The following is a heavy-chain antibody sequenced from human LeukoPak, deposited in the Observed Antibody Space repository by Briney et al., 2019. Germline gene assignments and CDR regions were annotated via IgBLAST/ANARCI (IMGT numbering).Heavy chain of an antibody. D-gene: IGHD1-26*01. CDR1: GYTFTSCY. J-gene: IGHJ4*02. CDR2: INPSGGST. CDR3: SRWGSGTFDY. V-gene: IGHV1-46*03. Sequence: ASVKVSCKASGYTFTSCYMHWARQAPGQGLEWMGIINPSGGSTSYAQKFQGRVTMTRDTSTSTVYMELSSLRSEDTAVYYCSRWGSGTFDYWGQGTLVTVSS.